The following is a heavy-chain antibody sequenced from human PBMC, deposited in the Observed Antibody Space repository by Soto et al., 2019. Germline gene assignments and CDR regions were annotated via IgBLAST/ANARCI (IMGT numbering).Heavy chain of an antibody. CDR2: IMPLYAKP. J-gene: IGHJ6*02. D-gene: IGHD1-20*01. V-gene: IGHV1-69*01. CDR3: ASLNNGSAGDGRIDV. CDR1: GGTFNTYT. Sequence: QVQLVQSGAEVKKPGSSVKVSCKASGGTFNTYTISWVRQVPGQGLEWMGGIMPLYAKPTYAQPFLGRLTIAADEHTSTGYRELSSLRSEDTALYYCASLNNGSAGDGRIDVWGRGTAVSVSS.